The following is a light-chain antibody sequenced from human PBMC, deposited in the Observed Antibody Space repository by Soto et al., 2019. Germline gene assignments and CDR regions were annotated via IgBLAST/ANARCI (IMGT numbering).Light chain of an antibody. CDR2: AAS. V-gene: IGKV1-39*01. CDR3: QQSYSTPWT. CDR1: QSISSY. J-gene: IGKJ1*01. Sequence: DIQMTQSPSSLSASVVDRVTITCGASQSISSYLNWYQQKPGKAPKLLIYAASSLQSWVPSSFSGSGSGTDFTLTISSLQPEDFATYYCQQSYSTPWTFGQGTKVDIK.